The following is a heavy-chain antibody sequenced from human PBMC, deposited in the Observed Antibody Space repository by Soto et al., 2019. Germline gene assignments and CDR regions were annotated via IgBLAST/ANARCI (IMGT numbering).Heavy chain of an antibody. Sequence: QVQLVESGGGLVQPGGSLRLSCAASGSSFRDYYMSWIRQSPGKGPEWLSYITSSSSYTHYADSVKGRFTISRDNAKNSLYLQMNSLRAEDTAVYYCTGGQDNLAVNFDYWGQGTPVTVSS. J-gene: IGHJ4*02. CDR2: ITSSSSYT. CDR3: TGGQDNLAVNFDY. D-gene: IGHD1-1*01. V-gene: IGHV3-11*05. CDR1: GSSFRDYY.